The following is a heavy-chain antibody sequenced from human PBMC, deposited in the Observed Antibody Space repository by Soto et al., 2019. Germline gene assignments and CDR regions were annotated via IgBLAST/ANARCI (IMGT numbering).Heavy chain of an antibody. D-gene: IGHD6-13*01. CDR2: TYYRSRWYT. V-gene: IGHV6-1*01. J-gene: IGHJ4*02. Sequence: PSQTLSLTCAISGDSVSSYSAAWHCIRQSPSRGLEWLGRTYYRSRWYTDYAISVKPRITINPDTSKNQFSLQLNSVTSEDTALYYCSRSAAGTFDYWGRGTLVTVSS. CDR1: GDSVSSYSAA. CDR3: SRSAAGTFDY.